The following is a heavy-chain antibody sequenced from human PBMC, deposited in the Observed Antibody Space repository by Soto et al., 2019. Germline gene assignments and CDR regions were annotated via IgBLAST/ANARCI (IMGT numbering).Heavy chain of an antibody. J-gene: IGHJ5*02. CDR3: TRGPLGDPIWGSYWFDP. CDR2: IRYKANGGTT. CDR1: GFTFGDYG. D-gene: IGHD3-16*01. V-gene: IGHV3-49*03. Sequence: EVQLVESGGDLVQPGRSLRLSCTASGFTFGDYGLSWFRQAPGKGLEWVGFIRYKANGGTTEYAASVKGRFTISRDESRSIAYLQMNSLKTEDTAVYYCTRGPLGDPIWGSYWFDPWGQGILVTVSS.